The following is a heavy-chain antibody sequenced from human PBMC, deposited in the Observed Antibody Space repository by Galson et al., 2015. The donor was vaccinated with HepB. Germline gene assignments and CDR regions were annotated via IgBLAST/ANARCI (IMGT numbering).Heavy chain of an antibody. CDR3: AKDAVASPEWYLDL. Sequence: LRLSCAASGFTFSRYAMSWVRQAPGKGLEWVSSITDVGGSTYYGDSVKGRFTISRDNSKNTLFLQMNSLRADDTAVYYCAKDAVASPEWYLDLWGRGTLVTVSS. CDR2: ITDVGGST. D-gene: IGHD4-23*01. J-gene: IGHJ2*01. V-gene: IGHV3-23*01. CDR1: GFTFSRYA.